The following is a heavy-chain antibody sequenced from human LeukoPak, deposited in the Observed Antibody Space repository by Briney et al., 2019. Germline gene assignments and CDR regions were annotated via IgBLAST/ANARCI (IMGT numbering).Heavy chain of an antibody. J-gene: IGHJ4*02. CDR3: AYNRDFALDN. CDR1: GGSISSGDYY. D-gene: IGHD1-14*01. V-gene: IGHV4-30-4*01. Sequence: SQTLSLTCTVSGGSISSGDYYWSWIRQPPGKGLEWIGYIYYSGSTYYNPSLKSRVTMSVDTSNNHFSLKLTYVTAADTAVYFCAYNRDFALDNRGQGTLVTVSS. CDR2: IYYSGST.